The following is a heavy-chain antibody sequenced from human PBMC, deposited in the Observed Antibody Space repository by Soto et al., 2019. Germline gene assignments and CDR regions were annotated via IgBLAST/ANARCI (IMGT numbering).Heavy chain of an antibody. J-gene: IGHJ6*02. CDR2: ISYDGSNK. Sequence: EGSLRLSCAASGFTFSSYGMHWVRQAPGKGLEWVAVISYDGSNKYYADSVKGRFTISRDNSKNTLYLQMNSLRAEDTAVYYCAKDLRAGDHYYYGMDVWGQGTTVTVSS. CDR3: AKDLRAGDHYYYGMDV. CDR1: GFTFSSYG. D-gene: IGHD7-27*01. V-gene: IGHV3-30*18.